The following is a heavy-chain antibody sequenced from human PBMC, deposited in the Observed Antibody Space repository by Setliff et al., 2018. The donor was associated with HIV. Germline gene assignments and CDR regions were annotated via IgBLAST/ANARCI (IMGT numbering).Heavy chain of an antibody. V-gene: IGHV4-59*08. D-gene: IGHD5-12*01. CDR1: GGSITNFY. CDR2: LYNSGST. Sequence: AETLSLTCAVSGGSITNFYWSWIRQPPGKGLEWIGYLYNSGSTKYNPSLKSRVTISIDMSKTQLSLNLNSVTAADTALYYCALWGYSNAGGFDYAFGPWGQGTLVTVSS. CDR3: ALWGYSNAGGFDYAFGP. J-gene: IGHJ5*02.